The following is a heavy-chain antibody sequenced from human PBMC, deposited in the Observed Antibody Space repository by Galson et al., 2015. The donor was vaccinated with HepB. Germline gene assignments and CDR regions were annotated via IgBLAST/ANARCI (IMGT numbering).Heavy chain of an antibody. CDR3: ARGPYNWNDVPDY. J-gene: IGHJ4*02. V-gene: IGHV3-33*01. Sequence: SLRLSCAASGFTFSNYGMHWVRQAPGKGLEWVAVIWYDGSRRYYADSVKGRFTISRDNSKNTLYLQMNSLRAEDTAVYYCARGPYNWNDVPDYWGQGTLVTVSS. CDR1: GFTFSNYG. D-gene: IGHD1-1*01. CDR2: IWYDGSRR.